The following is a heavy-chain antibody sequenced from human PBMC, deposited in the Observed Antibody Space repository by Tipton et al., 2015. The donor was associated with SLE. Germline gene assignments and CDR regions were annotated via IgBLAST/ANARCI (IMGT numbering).Heavy chain of an antibody. V-gene: IGHV3-23*01. Sequence: SLRLSCAASGFTFSIYAMSWVRQAPGKGLEWVSAISGSGGSTYYADSLKGRFTISRDNSKNTLYLQMSSLKTEDTAVYYCARDRGKVFWGYNWFDPWGQGTLVTVSS. D-gene: IGHD3-10*01. J-gene: IGHJ5*02. CDR2: ISGSGGST. CDR1: GFTFSIYA. CDR3: ARDRGKVFWGYNWFDP.